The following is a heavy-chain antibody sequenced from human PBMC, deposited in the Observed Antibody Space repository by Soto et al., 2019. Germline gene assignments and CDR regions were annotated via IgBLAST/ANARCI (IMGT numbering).Heavy chain of an antibody. V-gene: IGHV1-3*04. CDR1: GINYNTYA. D-gene: IGHD5-12*01. Sequence: QVQLVQSGAEMKKPGASVKVSCKTSGINYNTYAIHWVRQAPGQGLEWMGWINTGNGDTRYSQNFQGTVTLTRDTSASPVYMALDSLKSEDTGLYFCARAISGYVTWGQGTLVTVSS. J-gene: IGHJ4*02. CDR3: ARAISGYVT. CDR2: INTGNGDT.